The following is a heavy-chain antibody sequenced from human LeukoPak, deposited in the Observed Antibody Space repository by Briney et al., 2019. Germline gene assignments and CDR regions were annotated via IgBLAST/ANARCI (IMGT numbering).Heavy chain of an antibody. Sequence: SVKVSCKASGGTFSSYAISWVRQAPGQGLEWMGRIIPILGIANYAQKFQGRVTITADKSTSTAYMELSSLRSEDTAVYYCAIPLDGGPAANVYYYYGMDVWGQGTTVTVSS. V-gene: IGHV1-69*04. D-gene: IGHD2-2*01. CDR2: IIPILGIA. CDR3: AIPLDGGPAANVYYYYGMDV. CDR1: GGTFSSYA. J-gene: IGHJ6*02.